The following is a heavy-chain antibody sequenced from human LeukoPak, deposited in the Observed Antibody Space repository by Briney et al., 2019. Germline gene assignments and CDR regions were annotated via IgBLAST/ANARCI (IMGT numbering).Heavy chain of an antibody. J-gene: IGHJ6*04. D-gene: IGHD3-10*01. CDR1: GFTFSSYP. V-gene: IGHV3-23*01. CDR3: AKVTWFGEYHG. Sequence: GGSLRLSCAASGFTFSSYPMSWVRQAPGKGLEWVSGISGGGGSTFYADSVKGRFTISRDNSKNTLNLQMDSLRAEDTAIYYCAKVTWFGEYHGWGKGTTVTVSS. CDR2: ISGGGGST.